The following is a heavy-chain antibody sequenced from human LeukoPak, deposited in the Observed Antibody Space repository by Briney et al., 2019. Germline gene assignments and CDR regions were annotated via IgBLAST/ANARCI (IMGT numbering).Heavy chain of an antibody. V-gene: IGHV4-59*08. CDR2: IYYSGST. Sequence: SETLSLTCTVAGGSISSYYWSWIRQPPGKGMEWIGYIYYSGSTNYNPSLKSRVTISVDTSKNKFSLKLSSVTAADTAVYYCARLRHSGGSLAVYYFDYWGQGTLVTVSS. D-gene: IGHD1-26*01. CDR1: GGSISSYY. J-gene: IGHJ4*02. CDR3: ARLRHSGGSLAVYYFDY.